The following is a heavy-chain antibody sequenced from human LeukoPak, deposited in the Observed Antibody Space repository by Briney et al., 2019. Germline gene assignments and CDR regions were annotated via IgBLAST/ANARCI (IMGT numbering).Heavy chain of an antibody. CDR3: ARVGRGDYTWGSYSFDY. CDR1: GDSISTYY. V-gene: IGHV4-59*01. D-gene: IGHD3-16*01. CDR2: ISYSGSS. Sequence: SETLSLTCTVSGDSISTYYWSWIRQPPGKALEWIGYISYSGSSNYNPSLKSRVTISIDTSNNHFSLKLRSVTAADTAVYYCARVGRGDYTWGSYSFDYWGQGTLVTVSS. J-gene: IGHJ4*02.